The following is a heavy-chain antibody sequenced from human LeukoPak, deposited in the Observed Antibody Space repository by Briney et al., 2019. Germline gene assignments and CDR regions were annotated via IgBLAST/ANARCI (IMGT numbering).Heavy chain of an antibody. D-gene: IGHD3-16*01. CDR1: GFTFSIYS. CDR3: ARDLYPGY. V-gene: IGHV3-48*01. Sequence: GGSLRLSCAASGFTFSIYSMNWVRQAPGKGLEWVSYISSSSSTIYYVDSVKGRFTISRDDAKNSLYLQMNNLRAEDTAVYYCARDLYPGYWGQGTLVTVSS. CDR2: ISSSSSTI. J-gene: IGHJ4*02.